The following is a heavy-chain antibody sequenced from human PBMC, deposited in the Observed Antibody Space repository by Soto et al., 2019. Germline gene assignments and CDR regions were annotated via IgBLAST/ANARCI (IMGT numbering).Heavy chain of an antibody. CDR1: GGSISSGGYY. D-gene: IGHD2-2*01. CDR3: ARDRAEPAAMHYYYGMDV. V-gene: IGHV4-31*03. J-gene: IGHJ6*02. Sequence: SETLSLTCTVSGGSISSGGYYWSWIRQHPGKGLEWIGYIYYSGSTYYNPSLKSRVTISVDTSKNQFSLKLSSVTAADTAVYYCARDRAEPAAMHYYYGMDVWGQGTTVTVSS. CDR2: IYYSGST.